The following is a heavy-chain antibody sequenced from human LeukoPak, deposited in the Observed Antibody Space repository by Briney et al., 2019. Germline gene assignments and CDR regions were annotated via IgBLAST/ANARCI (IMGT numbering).Heavy chain of an antibody. CDR1: GFAFDDYG. J-gene: IGHJ5*02. V-gene: IGHV3-20*04. CDR3: ARDHSITIFPHNWFDP. CDR2: INWNGGST. Sequence: GGSLRLSCAASGFAFDDYGMSWVRQAPGKGLEWVSGINWNGGSTGYADSVKGRFTISRDNAKNSLYLQMNSLRAEDTAVYYCARDHSITIFPHNWFDPWAREPWSPSPQ. D-gene: IGHD3-3*01.